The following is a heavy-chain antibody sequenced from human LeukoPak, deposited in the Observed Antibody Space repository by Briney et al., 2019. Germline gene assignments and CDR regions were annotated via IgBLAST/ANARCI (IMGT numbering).Heavy chain of an antibody. CDR2: ISWNSGSI. V-gene: IGHV3-9*01. Sequence: GRSLRLPCAASGFTFDDYAMHWVRQAPGKGLEWVSGISWNSGSIGYADSAKGRFTISRDNAKNSLYLQMNSLRAEDTALYYCAKDDGGSFDYWGQGTLVTVSS. J-gene: IGHJ4*02. CDR1: GFTFDDYA. CDR3: AKDDGGSFDY.